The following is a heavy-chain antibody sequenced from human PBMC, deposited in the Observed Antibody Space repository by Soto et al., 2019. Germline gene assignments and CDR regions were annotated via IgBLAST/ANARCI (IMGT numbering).Heavy chain of an antibody. D-gene: IGHD3-3*01. V-gene: IGHV3-48*01. CDR2: ISSSSSTI. J-gene: IGHJ5*02. Sequence: PGGSLRLSCAASGFTFSSYSMNWVRQAPGKGLEWVSYISSSSSTIYYADSVKGRFTISRDNAKNSLYLQMNSLRAEDTAVYYCARSGDYDFWSGYGRWFDPWGQGTLVTVSS. CDR3: ARSGDYDFWSGYGRWFDP. CDR1: GFTFSSYS.